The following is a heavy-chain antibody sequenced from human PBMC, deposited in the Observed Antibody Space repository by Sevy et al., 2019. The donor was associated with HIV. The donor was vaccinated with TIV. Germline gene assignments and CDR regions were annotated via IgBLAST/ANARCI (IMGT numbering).Heavy chain of an antibody. D-gene: IGHD2-15*01. Sequence: ASVKVSCKVSGYTLTKLSIHWVRQAPGKGLEWMGDFDSQDSETIYSQRFQGRVTMTVDTPTDTAYMELSSLTSEDTAVYYCATVGLRYYSGSSSYQGDWFDPWGQGTLVTVSS. CDR1: GYTLTKLS. J-gene: IGHJ5*02. V-gene: IGHV1-24*01. CDR3: ATVGLRYYSGSSSYQGDWFDP. CDR2: FDSQDSET.